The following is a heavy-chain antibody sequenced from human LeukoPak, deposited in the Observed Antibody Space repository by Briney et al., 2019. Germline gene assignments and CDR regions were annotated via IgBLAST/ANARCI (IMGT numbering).Heavy chain of an antibody. CDR1: GYTFTGYY. CDR2: INPNSGGT. J-gene: IGHJ4*02. D-gene: IGHD4-17*01. V-gene: IGHV1-2*02. Sequence: ASVKVSCKASGYTFTGYYMHWVRQAPGQGLEWMGWINPNSGGTNYAQKFQGRVTMTRDTSISTAYMELSRLRSDDTAVYYCARDFLSSGDYRVRPCDYWGQGTLVTVSS. CDR3: ARDFLSSGDYRVRPCDY.